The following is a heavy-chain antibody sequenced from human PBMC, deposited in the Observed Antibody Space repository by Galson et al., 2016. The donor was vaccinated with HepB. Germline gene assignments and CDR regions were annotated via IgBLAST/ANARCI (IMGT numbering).Heavy chain of an antibody. Sequence: SLRLSCAASGFNFSSYGMHWVRQAPGKGLEWVAFISYDGSNKKYADSVKGRFTISRDDSKETLYLQMNSLRAEDTAVYYCAKDGRIYCSSASCHDHFHYWGQGTLVTVSS. D-gene: IGHD2-2*01. CDR2: ISYDGSNK. J-gene: IGHJ4*02. CDR1: GFNFSSYG. V-gene: IGHV3-30*18. CDR3: AKDGRIYCSSASCHDHFHY.